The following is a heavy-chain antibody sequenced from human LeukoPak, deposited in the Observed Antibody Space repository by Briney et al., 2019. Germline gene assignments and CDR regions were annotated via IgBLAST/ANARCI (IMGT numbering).Heavy chain of an antibody. V-gene: IGHV4-39*01. CDR2: IYYSGST. D-gene: IGHD1-26*01. Sequence: SETLSLTCTVSGGSISSSSYYWGWIRQPPGKGLEWIGSIYYSGSTYYNPSLKSRVTISVDTSKNQFSLKLSSVTAADTAVYYCARGAWLVGATAFDYWGQGTLVTVSS. CDR3: ARGAWLVGATAFDY. CDR1: GGSISSSSYY. J-gene: IGHJ4*02.